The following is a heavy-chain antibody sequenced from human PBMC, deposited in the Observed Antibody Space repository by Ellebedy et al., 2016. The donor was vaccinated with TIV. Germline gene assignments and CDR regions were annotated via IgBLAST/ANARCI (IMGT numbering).Heavy chain of an antibody. Sequence: GESLKISCAASGFTFSSYGMHWVRQAPGKGLGWVAVISYDGSNKYYADSVKGRFTIARDNSKNTLWLQMYSLRDEDTAVYYCAKDYDSFDYWGQGTLVTVSS. J-gene: IGHJ4*02. CDR3: AKDYDSFDY. CDR2: ISYDGSNK. D-gene: IGHD3-3*01. CDR1: GFTFSSYG. V-gene: IGHV3-30*18.